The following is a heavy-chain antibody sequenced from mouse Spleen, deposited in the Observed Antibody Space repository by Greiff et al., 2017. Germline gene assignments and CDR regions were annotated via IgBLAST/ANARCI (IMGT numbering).Heavy chain of an antibody. CDR3: ARPEGGRMYFDY. CDR1: GYTFTSYW. D-gene: IGHD2-10*02. J-gene: IGHJ2*01. V-gene: IGHV1-50*01. CDR2: IDPSDSYT. Sequence: VQLQQPGAELVKPGASVKLSCKASGYTFTSYWMQWVKQRPGQGLEWIGEIDPSDSYTNYNQKFKGKATLTVDTSSSTAYMQLSSLTSEDSAVYYCARPEGGRMYFDYWGQGTTLTVSS.